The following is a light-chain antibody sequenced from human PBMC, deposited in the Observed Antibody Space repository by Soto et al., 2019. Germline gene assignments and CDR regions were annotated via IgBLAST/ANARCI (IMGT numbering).Light chain of an antibody. Sequence: EIVLTQSPATLSLSPGERATLSCRASQSVSSYLAWYQQKPGQAPRLLIYDASNRATGIPARFSGSGSGTDFTLTISSLEPEDFAVYYCQQRSNWPSLTCGGGTKAEIK. CDR1: QSVSSY. CDR2: DAS. J-gene: IGKJ4*01. V-gene: IGKV3-11*01. CDR3: QQRSNWPSLT.